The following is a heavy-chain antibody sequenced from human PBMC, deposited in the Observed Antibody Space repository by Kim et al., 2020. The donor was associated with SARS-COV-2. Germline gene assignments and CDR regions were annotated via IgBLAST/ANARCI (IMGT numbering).Heavy chain of an antibody. V-gene: IGHV3-43*01. Sequence: YADSVKGRFTIYSDNSNTSLSLQMNSLRTEDTALYYCAKDISRAGNWFDPWGQGTLVTVSS. J-gene: IGHJ5*02. CDR3: AKDISRAGNWFDP.